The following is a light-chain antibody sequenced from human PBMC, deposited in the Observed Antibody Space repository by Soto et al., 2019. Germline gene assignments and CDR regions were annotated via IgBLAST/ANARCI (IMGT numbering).Light chain of an antibody. Sequence: EIVLTHSPATLSLSPWERATLSCRASQSVSSYLAWYQQKPGQAPRLLIYDASNRATGIPARFSGSGSGTDFTLTISSLEPEDFAVYYCQQRSNWPPVFTFGQGTRLEIK. CDR1: QSVSSY. CDR3: QQRSNWPPVFT. CDR2: DAS. J-gene: IGKJ5*01. V-gene: IGKV3-11*01.